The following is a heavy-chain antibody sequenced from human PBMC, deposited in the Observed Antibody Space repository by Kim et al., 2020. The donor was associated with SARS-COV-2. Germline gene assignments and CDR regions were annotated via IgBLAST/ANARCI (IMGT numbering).Heavy chain of an antibody. D-gene: IGHD2-15*01. Sequence: SETLSLTCAVYGGSFSGYYWTWIRQPPGKGLEWIGEINHSGSINYNPSLKSRVTISLDTSKNQFSLKLSAVTAADTAVYYCARGPDCRGGSCSVRPLDY. V-gene: IGHV4-34*01. CDR3: ARGPDCRGGSCSVRPLDY. CDR1: GGSFSGYY. CDR2: INHSGSI. J-gene: IGHJ4*01.